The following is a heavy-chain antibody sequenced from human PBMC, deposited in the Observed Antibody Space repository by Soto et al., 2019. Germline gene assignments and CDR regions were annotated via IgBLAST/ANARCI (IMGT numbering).Heavy chain of an antibody. CDR1: GYTFINYD. V-gene: IGHV1-8*01. J-gene: IGHJ4*02. CDR2: MNPNSGNT. Sequence: QVPLVQSGAEVKKPGASVKVSCKTSGYTFINYDINWVRQAPGQGLEWMGWMNPNSGNTGYAQQFQGRVSMTRNTATSTAYMELSGLRAEDSAVYFCAKWGQNPASGPSFDYWGQGTLVSVSS. CDR3: AKWGQNPASGPSFDY. D-gene: IGHD6-13*01.